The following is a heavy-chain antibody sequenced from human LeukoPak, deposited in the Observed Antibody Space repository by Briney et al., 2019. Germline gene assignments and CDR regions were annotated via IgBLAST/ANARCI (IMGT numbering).Heavy chain of an antibody. J-gene: IGHJ4*02. Sequence: PSETLSLTCAVYGGSFSGYYWSWIRQPPGKGLEWIGEINHSGSTNYNPSLKSRVTISVDKSKNQFSLKLSSVTAADTAVYYCAREGTAAGFDYWGQGTLVTVSS. CDR1: GGSFSGYY. D-gene: IGHD6-13*01. CDR2: INHSGST. CDR3: AREGTAAGFDY. V-gene: IGHV4-34*01.